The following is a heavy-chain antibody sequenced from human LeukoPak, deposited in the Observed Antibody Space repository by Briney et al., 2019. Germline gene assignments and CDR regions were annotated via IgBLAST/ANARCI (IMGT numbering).Heavy chain of an antibody. V-gene: IGHV4-34*01. Sequence: SETLSLTCAVYGGSFSGYYWSWIRQPPGKGLGWIGEIEHSGSTNYNPFLKSRVTISVDTSKNQFSLKLSSVTAADTAVYYCARGEIGYDYVWGSYRPRHYFDYWGQGTLVTVSS. CDR1: GGSFSGYY. J-gene: IGHJ4*02. CDR3: ARGEIGYDYVWGSYRPRHYFDY. D-gene: IGHD3-16*02. CDR2: IEHSGST.